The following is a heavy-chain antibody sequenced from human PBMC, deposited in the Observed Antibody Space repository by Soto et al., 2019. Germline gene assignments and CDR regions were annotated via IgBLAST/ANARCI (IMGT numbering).Heavy chain of an antibody. D-gene: IGHD3-10*01. CDR1: GGPIRSYY. Sequence: SETLSLTCTVSGGPIRSYYWSWIRLPPGKGVEWIGYVYDTGSTNYNPSLKSRVTMSLDTSKNQFSLKLSSVIAADTAVYYCARHWGVAYFDYWGQGTLVTVSS. CDR3: ARHWGVAYFDY. CDR2: VYDTGST. J-gene: IGHJ4*02. V-gene: IGHV4-59*08.